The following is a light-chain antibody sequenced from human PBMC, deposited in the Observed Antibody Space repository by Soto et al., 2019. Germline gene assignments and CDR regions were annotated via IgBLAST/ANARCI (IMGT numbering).Light chain of an antibody. J-gene: IGKJ4*01. Sequence: DIQMTRSPSSLSASVGDRVTITCRASETTANYLNWYQHKPGKAPKLLIHSASSLQSGVPSRFSGRGSGTDFTLTINSLQPEDFATYSCQQTYISPPTFGGGTKVDIK. CDR1: ETTANY. CDR2: SAS. V-gene: IGKV1-39*01. CDR3: QQTYISPPT.